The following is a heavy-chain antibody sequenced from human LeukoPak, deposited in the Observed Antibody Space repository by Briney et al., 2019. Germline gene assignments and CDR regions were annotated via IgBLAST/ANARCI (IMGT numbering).Heavy chain of an antibody. V-gene: IGHV3-15*01. Sequence: PGGSLRLSCAASGFTFSNVWMSWVPQVPGKGLEWVGRIRRKTDGETTDHAAPVKGRFTISRDDSKNTLYLQMNSLKTEDTAVYYCVTDLVIKGYFDYWGQGALVTVSS. CDR3: VTDLVIKGYFDY. D-gene: IGHD2-21*01. J-gene: IGHJ4*02. CDR2: IRRKTDGETT. CDR1: GFTFSNVW.